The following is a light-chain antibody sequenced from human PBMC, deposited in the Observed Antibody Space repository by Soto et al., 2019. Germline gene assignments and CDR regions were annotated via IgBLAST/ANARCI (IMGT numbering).Light chain of an antibody. CDR2: GAS. V-gene: IGKV3-15*01. CDR3: QQYSNWPT. Sequence: EIVMTQSPATLSVSPGERATLSCRASQSVSRNLDWYQQKPGQAPRLLISGASTRATGIAARFSGSGSGREFTLTSSSLQSEDSALYYCQQYSNWPTFGQGTRLEIK. J-gene: IGKJ5*01. CDR1: QSVSRN.